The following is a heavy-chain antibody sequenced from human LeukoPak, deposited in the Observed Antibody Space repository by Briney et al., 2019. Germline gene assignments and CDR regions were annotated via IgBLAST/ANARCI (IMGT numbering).Heavy chain of an antibody. Sequence: ASVKVSCKASGYTFTSYYMHWVRQAPGQGLEWMGIVNPSGGSTSYAQRFQGRVTITADKSTSTAYMELSSLRSEDTAIYYCATYYYASSASHRSWGQGTLVTVSS. J-gene: IGHJ4*02. V-gene: IGHV1-46*01. CDR2: VNPSGGST. CDR1: GYTFTSYY. D-gene: IGHD3-22*01. CDR3: ATYYYASSASHRS.